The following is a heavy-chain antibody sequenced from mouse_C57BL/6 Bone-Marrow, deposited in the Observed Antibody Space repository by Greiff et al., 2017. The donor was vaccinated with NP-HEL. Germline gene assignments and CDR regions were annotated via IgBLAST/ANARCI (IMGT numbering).Heavy chain of an antibody. CDR3: ARQRGLTFAY. D-gene: IGHD3-1*01. J-gene: IGHJ3*01. CDR1: GFTFSSYT. CDR2: ISGGGGNT. V-gene: IGHV5-9*01. Sequence: EVQGVESGGGLVKPGGSLKLSCAASGFTFSSYTMSWVRPTPEKRLEWVATISGGGGNTYYPDSVKGRFTISRDNAKNALYLQMSSLRSEDTALYYCARQRGLTFAYWGQGTLVTVSA.